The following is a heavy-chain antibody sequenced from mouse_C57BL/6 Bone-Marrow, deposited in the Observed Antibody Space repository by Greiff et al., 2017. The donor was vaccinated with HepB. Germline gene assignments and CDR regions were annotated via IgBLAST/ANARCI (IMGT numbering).Heavy chain of an antibody. CDR1: GFSLSTFGMG. V-gene: IGHV8-8*01. Sequence: QVTLKESGPGILQPSQTLSLTCSFSGFSLSTFGMGVGWIRQPSGKGLEWLAHIWWDDDKYYNPALKSRLTISKNTSKNQVFLKIANVDTADTATYYCASYYYGSSPFAYWGQGTLVTVSA. J-gene: IGHJ3*01. CDR3: ASYYYGSSPFAY. D-gene: IGHD1-1*01. CDR2: IWWDDDK.